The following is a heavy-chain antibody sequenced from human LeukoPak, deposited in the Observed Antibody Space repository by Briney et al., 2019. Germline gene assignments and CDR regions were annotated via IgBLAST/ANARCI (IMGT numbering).Heavy chain of an antibody. CDR3: ARGEYYYDSSGYYYDGSNAFDI. J-gene: IGHJ3*02. V-gene: IGHV1-18*01. D-gene: IGHD3-22*01. Sequence: ASVKVSCKASGYTFTSYGISWVRQAPGQGLEWMGWISAYNGNTNYAQKLQGRVTMTTDTSTSTAYMELRSLRSDDTAVYYCARGEYYYDSSGYYYDGSNAFDIWGQGTMVTVSS. CDR1: GYTFTSYG. CDR2: ISAYNGNT.